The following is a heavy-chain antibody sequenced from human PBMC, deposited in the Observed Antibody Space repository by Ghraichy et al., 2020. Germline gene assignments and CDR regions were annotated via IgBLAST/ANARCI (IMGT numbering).Heavy chain of an antibody. J-gene: IGHJ4*02. D-gene: IGHD1-26*01. CDR1: GFTFSDHY. CDR3: ARDSGSYLEH. CDR2: IRNKPNSYAT. V-gene: IGHV3-72*01. Sequence: GGSLRLSCAASGFTFSDHYMDWVRQAPGKGLEWVGRIRNKPNSYATEYAASVKGRFIISRDDSKNSLYLQMNSLKIEDTAMYFCARDSGSYLEHWGQGTLVTVSS.